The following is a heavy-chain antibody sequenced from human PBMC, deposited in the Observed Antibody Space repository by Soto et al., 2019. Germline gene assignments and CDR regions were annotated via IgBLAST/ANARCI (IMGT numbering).Heavy chain of an antibody. Sequence: QVQLVESGGGVVQPGKSLRLSCAASGFTFSAYGMHWVRQAPGKGLEWVTFISFNGKNTDYADSEKGRFTVSRDNARNTLYLQMNSLRAEDTAVYYCADIGGYDSVGGAYWGQGALVTVSS. J-gene: IGHJ4*02. V-gene: IGHV3-33*05. D-gene: IGHD3-16*01. CDR1: GFTFSAYG. CDR3: ADIGGYDSVGGAY. CDR2: ISFNGKNT.